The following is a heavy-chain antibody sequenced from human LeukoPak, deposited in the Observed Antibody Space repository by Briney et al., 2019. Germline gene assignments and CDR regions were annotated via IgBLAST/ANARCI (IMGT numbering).Heavy chain of an antibody. CDR3: ARGAGYSSSWYGTFDF. V-gene: IGHV3-11*01. J-gene: IGHJ4*02. CDR2: IGSSGSTI. D-gene: IGHD6-13*01. Sequence: NPGGSLRLSCAASGFSFSDYYMTWIRQAPGKGLEWVSYIGSSGSTIYYADSVKGRFTISRDNAKNSLYLQMNSLRAEDTAVYYCARGAGYSSSWYGTFDFWGQGTLVTVSS. CDR1: GFSFSDYY.